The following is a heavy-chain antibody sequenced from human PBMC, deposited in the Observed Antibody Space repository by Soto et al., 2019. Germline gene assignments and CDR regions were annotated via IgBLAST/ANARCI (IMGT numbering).Heavy chain of an antibody. CDR1: GFTFTNYA. CDR3: AKEYGSTWIDH. Sequence: EVQLLESGGGLVQPGGSLRLSCAASGFTFTNYAMTWVRQAPGKGLEWVSISSGSGSGGSTNYADSVKGRFTISRDNSRNTLFLQLNSLRAEDTAVYYCAKEYGSTWIDHWGQGTLVTVSS. D-gene: IGHD6-13*01. CDR2: SSGSGSGGST. V-gene: IGHV3-23*01. J-gene: IGHJ4*02.